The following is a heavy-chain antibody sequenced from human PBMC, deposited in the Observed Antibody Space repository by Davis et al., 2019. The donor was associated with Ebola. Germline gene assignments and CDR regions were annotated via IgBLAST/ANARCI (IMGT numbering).Heavy chain of an antibody. Sequence: AASVKVSCKASGYIFRSYGISWVRQAPGQGLEWMGWISIYNGNTKYAQNFQGRVTMTTDTSTDTAYMELRSLRSDDTAVYYCARDRAATVIEYWGRGSLVTVSS. CDR2: ISIYNGNT. CDR1: GYIFRSYG. CDR3: ARDRAATVIEY. V-gene: IGHV1-18*04. D-gene: IGHD6-25*01. J-gene: IGHJ4*02.